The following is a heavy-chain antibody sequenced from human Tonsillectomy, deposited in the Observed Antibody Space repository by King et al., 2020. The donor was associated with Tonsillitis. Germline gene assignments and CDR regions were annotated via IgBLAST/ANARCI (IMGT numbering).Heavy chain of an antibody. D-gene: IGHD2-2*01. J-gene: IGHJ2*01. Sequence: PLQESGPGLVKPSETLSLTCTVSGGSISSYYWSWIRQPAGKGLAWIGRIYTSGSTNYNPSLKSRVTMSVDTSKNQFSLKLSSVTAADTAVYYCATRYIVVVPAAIFRDLWGRGTLVTVSS. V-gene: IGHV4-4*07. CDR3: ATRYIVVVPAAIFRDL. CDR1: GGSISSYY. CDR2: IYTSGST.